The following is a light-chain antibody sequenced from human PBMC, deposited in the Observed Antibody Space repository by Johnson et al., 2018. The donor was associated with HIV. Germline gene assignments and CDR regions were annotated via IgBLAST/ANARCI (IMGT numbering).Light chain of an antibody. J-gene: IGLJ1*01. Sequence: QSVLTQPPSVSGAPGQRVTISCTGSSSNIGAGYDVHWYQQFPGTAPKLLIYGNDNRPSGVPERFSGSKSGTSASLAITGLQTADAADYYCGTWDSSLSAGVLGTGTKVTVL. CDR3: GTWDSSLSAGV. V-gene: IGLV1-50*01. CDR1: SSNIGAGYD. CDR2: GND.